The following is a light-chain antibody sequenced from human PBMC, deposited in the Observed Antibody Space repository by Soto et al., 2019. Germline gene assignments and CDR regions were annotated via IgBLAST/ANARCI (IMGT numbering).Light chain of an antibody. CDR3: QQGSNWPLT. J-gene: IGKJ4*02. V-gene: IGKV3-11*01. Sequence: EIVLTQSPATLSLSPGERATLSCSASQSVTSYLAWYQQKPGQAPRLLIYDASNRATGIPARFSGSGSGTDFTRTISSLEPEDFAVYYCQQGSNWPLTFGGGTKVEIK. CDR1: QSVTSY. CDR2: DAS.